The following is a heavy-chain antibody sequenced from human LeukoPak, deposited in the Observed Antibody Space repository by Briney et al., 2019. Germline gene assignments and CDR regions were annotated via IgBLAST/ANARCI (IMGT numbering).Heavy chain of an antibody. D-gene: IGHD5-12*01. CDR1: GGSFSGYY. CDR3: ARAPGGHGWLRSSYYFDY. V-gene: IGHV4-34*01. J-gene: IGHJ4*02. Sequence: SETLSPTCAVYGGSFSGYYWSWIRQPPGKGLEWIGEINHSGSTNYNPSLKSRVTISVDTSKNQFSLKLSSVTAADTAVYYCARAPGGHGWLRSSYYFDYWGQGTLVTVSS. CDR2: INHSGST.